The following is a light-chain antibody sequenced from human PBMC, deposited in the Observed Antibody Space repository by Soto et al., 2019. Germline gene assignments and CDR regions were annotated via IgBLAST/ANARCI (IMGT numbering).Light chain of an antibody. CDR1: SSDVGGYNY. V-gene: IGLV2-8*01. J-gene: IGLJ2*01. CDR2: EVS. CDR3: SSFAGNNNVV. Sequence: QPVLTQPPSASGSPGQSVTISCTGTSSDVGGYNYVSWYQQHPGKAPKLMISEVSKRPSGVPDRFSGSKSGNTASLTVSGLQAEDEADYYCSSFAGNNNVVFGGGTKLTVL.